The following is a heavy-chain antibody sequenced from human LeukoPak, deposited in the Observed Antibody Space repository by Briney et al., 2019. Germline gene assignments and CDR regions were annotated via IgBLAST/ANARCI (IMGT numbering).Heavy chain of an antibody. CDR1: GFTFSTYG. V-gene: IGHV3-33*01. D-gene: IGHD3-22*01. J-gene: IGHJ4*02. Sequence: AGRSLRLSCAASGFTFSTYGMHWVRQAPGKGLEWVAVIWYDGNTKYYADSVKGRFTISGDKSKNTLYLQMNSLKPEDTAVYYCARGEAFHYDSSGYPDYWGQGTLVTVSS. CDR2: IWYDGNTK. CDR3: ARGEAFHYDSSGYPDY.